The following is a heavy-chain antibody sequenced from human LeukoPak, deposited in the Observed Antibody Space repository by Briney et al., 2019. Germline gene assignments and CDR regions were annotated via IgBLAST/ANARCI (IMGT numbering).Heavy chain of an antibody. J-gene: IGHJ4*02. CDR2: IYPGDYDT. D-gene: IGHD5-18*01. V-gene: IGHV5-51*01. Sequence: GESLKISCEASGFNFNNYWVGWVRQMPGKGLEWMGIIYPGDYDTRYSPSFQGRVTISVDKSISTAYLQWRSLRASDTAMYYCASLESYGGGGDYFDYWGQGTLVTVSS. CDR1: GFNFNNYW. CDR3: ASLESYGGGGDYFDY.